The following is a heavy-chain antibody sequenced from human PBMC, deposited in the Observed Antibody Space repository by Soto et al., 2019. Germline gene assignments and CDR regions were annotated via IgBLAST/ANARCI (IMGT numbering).Heavy chain of an antibody. V-gene: IGHV1-46*01. CDR3: ARDARGDEARMDY. J-gene: IGHJ4*02. D-gene: IGHD3-10*01. CDR1: GYTFTIYY. CDR2: INPSGAST. Sequence: ASVKVSCKASGYTFTIYYMHWVRQAPGQGLEWMGIINPSGASTSYAQKFQGRVTMTRDTSTSTVYMELSSLRSEDTAVYYCARDARGDEARMDYWGQGTLVSVSS.